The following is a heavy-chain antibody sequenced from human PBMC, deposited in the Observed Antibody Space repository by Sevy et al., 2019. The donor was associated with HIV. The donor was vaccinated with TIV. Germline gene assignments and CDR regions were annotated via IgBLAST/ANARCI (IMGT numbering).Heavy chain of an antibody. CDR1: GFTFSNYV. CDR2: ISGGGGST. J-gene: IGHJ4*02. CDR3: AKDTLDYGDFDY. V-gene: IGHV3-23*01. D-gene: IGHD4-17*01. Sequence: GGSLRLSCAASGFTFSNYVMSWVRQAPGKGLEWVSAISGGGGSTYYADSVKGRFNISRDNSNNTLYLQMNSLRAEDTAVYYCAKDTLDYGDFDYWGQGTLVTVSS.